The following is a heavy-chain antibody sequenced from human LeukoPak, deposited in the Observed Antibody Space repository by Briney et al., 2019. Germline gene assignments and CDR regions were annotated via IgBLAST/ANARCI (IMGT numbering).Heavy chain of an antibody. CDR3: AKPRGGLAYYMDV. D-gene: IGHD3-3*02. J-gene: IGHJ6*03. CDR1: GYIFSDYY. V-gene: IGHV1-2*02. Sequence: ASVKVSCKASGYIFSDYYIHWVRQAPGQGLEWVGWINPNSGGTNYAQKFWGRVSMTSDTSISSAYMELSRLRSGDTAVYYCAKPRGGLAYYMDVWGKGTTVTVSS. CDR2: INPNSGGT.